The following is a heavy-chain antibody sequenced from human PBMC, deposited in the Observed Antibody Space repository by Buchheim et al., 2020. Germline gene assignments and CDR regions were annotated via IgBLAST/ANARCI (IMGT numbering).Heavy chain of an antibody. J-gene: IGHJ6*02. V-gene: IGHV3-33*01. Sequence: QVQLVESGGGVVQPGRSLRLSCAASGFSFNIYDMHWVRQAPGKGLEWVALIWYDGSDKYYADSVKGRFTISIDKSNNTLYLQMNSLRAEDTAVYYCARGFAGSYYNGMDVWGQGTT. CDR3: ARGFAGSYYNGMDV. CDR2: IWYDGSDK. D-gene: IGHD3-3*01. CDR1: GFSFNIYD.